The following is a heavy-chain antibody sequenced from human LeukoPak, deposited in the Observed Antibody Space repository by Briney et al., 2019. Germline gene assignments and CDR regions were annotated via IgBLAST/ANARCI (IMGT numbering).Heavy chain of an antibody. V-gene: IGHV4-34*01. CDR1: IDSFSNYH. CDR3: ARGQGAIVPQVGKNWFDP. D-gene: IGHD1-26*01. Sequence: SETLSLTCAVYIDSFSNYHWNWIRQTPAKGMEWIGEVNESGGTNISPSLRSRVILSVDTSKNQFSLKLISVTVADTAIYYCARGQGAIVPQVGKNWFDPWGQGTRVTVSS. CDR2: VNESGGT. J-gene: IGHJ5*02.